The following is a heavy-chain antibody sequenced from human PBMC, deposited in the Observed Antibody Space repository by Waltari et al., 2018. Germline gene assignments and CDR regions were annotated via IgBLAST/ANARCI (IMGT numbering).Heavy chain of an antibody. D-gene: IGHD2-2*01. CDR2: IKEDGTVK. CDR1: GFTFNNYW. J-gene: IGHJ4*02. CDR3: ARYATLPSRIDY. V-gene: IGHV3-7*01. Sequence: EVQLVESGGGLVQPGGSLRLSCAVSGFTFNNYWMTWVRQAPGKGLEWVANIKEDGTVKNYVDSVKVRFTISRDNAENSLYLQRSNLRDDDTSVYYCARYATLPSRIDYWGQGTLVTVSS.